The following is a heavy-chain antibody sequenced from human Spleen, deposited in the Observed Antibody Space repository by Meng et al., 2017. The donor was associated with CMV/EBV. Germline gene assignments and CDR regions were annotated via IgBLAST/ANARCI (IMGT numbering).Heavy chain of an antibody. J-gene: IGHJ5*02. Sequence: SETLSLTCTVSGGSISSSSYYWGWIRQPPGKGLEWIGSIYYSGSTYYNPSLKSRVTISVDTSKNQFSLKLSSVTAADTAVYYCARHGGIVVVPAAIGGGWFDPWGQGTLVTVSS. D-gene: IGHD2-2*02. CDR1: GGSISSSSYY. CDR2: IYYSGST. CDR3: ARHGGIVVVPAAIGGGWFDP. V-gene: IGHV4-39*01.